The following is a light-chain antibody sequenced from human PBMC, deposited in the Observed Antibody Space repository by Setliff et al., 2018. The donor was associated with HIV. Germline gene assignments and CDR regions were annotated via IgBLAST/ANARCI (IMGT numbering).Light chain of an antibody. V-gene: IGLV2-14*03. CDR3: AAWDDGLNGSYA. J-gene: IGLJ1*01. CDR1: SSDVGGYTY. CDR2: DVS. Sequence: QSSLTQPASVSGSPGQSITISCAGISSDVGGYTYVSWYQQHPGKAPKLMIYDVSNRPSGVSIRFSGSKSGNTASLTISGLQAEDEADYYCAAWDDGLNGSYAFGIGTKVTVL.